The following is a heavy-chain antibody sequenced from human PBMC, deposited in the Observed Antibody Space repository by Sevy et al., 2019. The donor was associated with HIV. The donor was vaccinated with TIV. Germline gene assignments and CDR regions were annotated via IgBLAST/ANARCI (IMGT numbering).Heavy chain of an antibody. Sequence: GGSLRLSCAASGFTFSSYAMHWVRQAPGKGLEWVAVISYDGSNKYYADSVKGRFTISRDNSKNTLYLQMNSLRAEDRAMYYCARIDSSSGPLAVAGLGKFDYWGQGTLVTVSS. D-gene: IGHD6-19*01. CDR1: GFTFSSYA. J-gene: IGHJ4*02. CDR2: ISYDGSNK. V-gene: IGHV3-30-3*01. CDR3: ARIDSSSGPLAVAGLGKFDY.